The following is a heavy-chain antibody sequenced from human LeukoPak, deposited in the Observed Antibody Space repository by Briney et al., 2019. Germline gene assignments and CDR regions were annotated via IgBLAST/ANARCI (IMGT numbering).Heavy chain of an antibody. Sequence: GGSLRLSCAAAGFTVSSNYMSWVRQAPGKGLEWVSLIYSGGSTDYADSVKGRFTISRDNSKNTLYLQMNNLRAEDTAVYYCARGSGWSAEYFQYWGQGTLVTVSS. CDR3: ARGSGWSAEYFQY. V-gene: IGHV3-53*01. D-gene: IGHD6-19*01. CDR1: GFTVSSNY. J-gene: IGHJ1*01. CDR2: IYSGGST.